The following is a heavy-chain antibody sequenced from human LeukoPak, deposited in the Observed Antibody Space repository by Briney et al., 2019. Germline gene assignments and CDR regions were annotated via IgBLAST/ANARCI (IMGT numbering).Heavy chain of an antibody. CDR2: LRFDEGKT. J-gene: IGHJ4*02. Sequence: GGSHSPSRPPAGLTVSNTGTQWVRQHPGKGREWVAFLRFDEGKTYHAGSVKGRFTISRDNSKNTLYVELNSLRAEDTAVYHCAKEPTGRYYFDLWGEGTLVTVSS. D-gene: IGHD3-10*01. CDR3: AKEPTGRYYFDL. V-gene: IGHV3-30*02. CDR1: GLTVSNTG.